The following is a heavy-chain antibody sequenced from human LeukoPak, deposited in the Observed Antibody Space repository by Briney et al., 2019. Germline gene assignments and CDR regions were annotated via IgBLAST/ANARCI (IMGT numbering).Heavy chain of an antibody. CDR2: IFYSGST. J-gene: IGHJ6*03. Sequence: SETLSLTCTVSGGSISSYCWSWIRQPPGKGLEWIGYIFYSGSTYYNPSLRSRVTISVDTSKNQFSLKLSSVTAADTAVYYCARSSEGRYYYDSSGFSYYYYYMDVWGKGTTVTISS. CDR1: GGSISSYC. D-gene: IGHD3-22*01. CDR3: ARSSEGRYYYDSSGFSYYYYYMDV. V-gene: IGHV4-59*01.